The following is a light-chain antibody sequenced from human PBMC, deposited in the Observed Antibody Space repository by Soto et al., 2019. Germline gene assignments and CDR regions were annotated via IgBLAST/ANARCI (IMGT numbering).Light chain of an antibody. CDR3: QQSYTTPRT. CDR1: QSISTF. CDR2: AAS. Sequence: DIQMTQSPSSLSASVGDRVSVTCRASQSISTFLNWYQQRPGEAPKLLIYAASSLQSGVPSRFSGSVSGADFTLTIGSLQPEDFATYYCQQSYTTPRTFGQGTKGEVK. J-gene: IGKJ1*01. V-gene: IGKV1-39*01.